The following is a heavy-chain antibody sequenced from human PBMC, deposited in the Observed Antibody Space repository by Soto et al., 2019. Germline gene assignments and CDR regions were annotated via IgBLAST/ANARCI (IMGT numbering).Heavy chain of an antibody. CDR3: ARGGKYDSSGYDRDY. CDR1: CGSMRSGWYS. D-gene: IGHD3-22*01. CDR2: IYHSGST. Sequence: ILSFTVAVSCGSMRSGWYSGSWIRQPPGKGLEWIVYIYHSGSTYYNPSLRSRVTISVDRSKNQFSLKLSSVTAADTAVYYCARGGKYDSSGYDRDYWGQGTLVTVSS. J-gene: IGHJ4*02. V-gene: IGHV4-30-2*01.